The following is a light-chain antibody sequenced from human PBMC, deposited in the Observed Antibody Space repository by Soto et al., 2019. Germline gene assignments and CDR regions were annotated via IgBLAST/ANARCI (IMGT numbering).Light chain of an antibody. CDR3: QQTYSTPPIN. J-gene: IGKJ4*01. V-gene: IGKV1-39*01. CDR2: AAS. CDR1: ESISTY. Sequence: DVQLTQSPSSLSASVGDSVTITCRASESISTYLSWYQQHPGKAPRLLISAASRLQSGVPLRFSGTGSGTHFTLTISGLRPEDFASYYCQQTYSTPPINCGGGTKVAVK.